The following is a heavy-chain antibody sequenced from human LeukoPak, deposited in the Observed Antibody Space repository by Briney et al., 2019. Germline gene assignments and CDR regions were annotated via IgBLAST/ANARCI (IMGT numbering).Heavy chain of an antibody. D-gene: IGHD5-12*01. CDR3: ATEYNGLDV. J-gene: IGHJ6*02. Sequence: PGGSLRLSCAGSGFSFSTPWMSWVRRVPGKGLGWLCRIKSRVHGGTADYAATVEGRFTISRDDSKSILYLQMNSLKTDDTAVHICATEYNGLDVWGLGTTVTVSS. CDR1: GFSFSTPW. CDR2: IKSRVHGGTA. V-gene: IGHV3-15*01.